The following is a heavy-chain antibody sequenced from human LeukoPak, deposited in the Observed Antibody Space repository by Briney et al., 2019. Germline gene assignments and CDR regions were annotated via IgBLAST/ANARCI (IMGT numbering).Heavy chain of an antibody. CDR1: GYSISSGYY. J-gene: IGHJ4*02. D-gene: IGHD1-1*01. V-gene: IGHV4-38-2*02. Sequence: SETLSLTCTVSGYSISSGYYWGWFRQPPGKGLEWIATIHHSGNIYYRPSLNSRVTISADTSKNQFSLKLTSVTAADTAVYFCARGERGSDYWGLGTLVTVSS. CDR2: IHHSGNI. CDR3: ARGERGSDY.